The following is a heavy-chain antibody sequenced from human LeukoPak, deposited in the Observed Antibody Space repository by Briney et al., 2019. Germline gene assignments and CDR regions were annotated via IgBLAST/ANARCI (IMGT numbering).Heavy chain of an antibody. V-gene: IGHV3-49*04. D-gene: IGHD3-16*02. J-gene: IGHJ6*03. CDR2: IRSKIYGETT. CDR1: GFTFGEYA. CDR3: AKNTISGGHYQYYMDV. Sequence: GGSLRLSCTTSGFTFGEYAMNWVRQAPGKGLEWVAVIRSKIYGETTEYAASVKGRFTISRDNSKNTLFLQMNSLRAEDTAVYYCAKNTISGGHYQYYMDVWGKGTTVTVSS.